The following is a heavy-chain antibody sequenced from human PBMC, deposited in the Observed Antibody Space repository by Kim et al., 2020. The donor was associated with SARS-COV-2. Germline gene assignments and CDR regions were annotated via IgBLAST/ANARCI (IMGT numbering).Heavy chain of an antibody. J-gene: IGHJ5*02. CDR3: HTEASYHWHRSGYFSP. D-gene: IGHD3-22*01. V-gene: IGHV3-15*01. Sequence: PVRGRFTISRNDSKNTLYLQINSLKTEDTAVYYCHTEASYHWHRSGYFSPWGQGTLVTVSS.